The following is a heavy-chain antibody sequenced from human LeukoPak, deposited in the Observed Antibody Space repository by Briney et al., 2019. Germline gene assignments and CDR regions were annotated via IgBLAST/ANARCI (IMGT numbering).Heavy chain of an antibody. CDR1: GFTFSSYN. D-gene: IGHD3-16*02. CDR2: ITSDSRYM. V-gene: IGHV3-21*01. CDR3: ARDVNFDY. Sequence: GGSLRLSCAASGFTFSSYNMNWVRQAPGKGLEWVSSITSDSRYMYYADSVKGRFTISRDNSKNTLYLQMNSLRAEDTAVYYCARDVNFDYWGQGTLVTVSS. J-gene: IGHJ4*02.